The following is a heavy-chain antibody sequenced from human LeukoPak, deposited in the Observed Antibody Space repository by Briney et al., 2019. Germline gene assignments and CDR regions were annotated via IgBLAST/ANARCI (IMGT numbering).Heavy chain of an antibody. CDR2: ISWNSGSI. J-gene: IGHJ3*02. Sequence: GGSLRLSCAASGFTFSSYSMNWVRQAPGKGLEWVSGISWNSGSIGYADSVKGRFTISRDNAKNSLYLQMNSLRAEDTAVYYCARARAPVTRISSFDIWGQGTMVTVSS. D-gene: IGHD4-17*01. CDR3: ARARAPVTRISSFDI. V-gene: IGHV3-48*04. CDR1: GFTFSSYS.